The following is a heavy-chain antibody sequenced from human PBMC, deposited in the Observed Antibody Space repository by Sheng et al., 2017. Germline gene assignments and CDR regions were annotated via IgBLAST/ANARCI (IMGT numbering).Heavy chain of an antibody. CDR1: GFTFSSYG. CDR3: AKRITMVRGVSHDAFDI. V-gene: IGHV3-30*18. Sequence: QVQLVESGGGVVQPGRSLRLSCAASGFTFSSYGMHWVRQAPGKGLEWVAVISYDGSNKYYADSVKGRFTISRDNSKNTLYLQMNSLRAEDTAVYYCAKRITMVRGVSHDAFDIWGQGTMVTVSS. CDR2: ISYDGSNK. J-gene: IGHJ3*02. D-gene: IGHD3-10*01.